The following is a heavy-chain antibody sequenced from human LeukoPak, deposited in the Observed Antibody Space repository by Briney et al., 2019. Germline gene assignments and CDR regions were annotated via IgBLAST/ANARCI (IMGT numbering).Heavy chain of an antibody. V-gene: IGHV3-21*01. D-gene: IGHD6-19*01. Sequence: GGPLRLSCAASGFTFSTYSMNWVRQAPGKGPEWVSSISSTSSYIYYADSVKGRFIISRDNDQKSLYLQMNSLRAEDTAVYYCARVGYSSGWYFDYWGQGTLVTVSS. CDR3: ARVGYSSGWYFDY. CDR2: ISSTSSYI. CDR1: GFTFSTYS. J-gene: IGHJ4*02.